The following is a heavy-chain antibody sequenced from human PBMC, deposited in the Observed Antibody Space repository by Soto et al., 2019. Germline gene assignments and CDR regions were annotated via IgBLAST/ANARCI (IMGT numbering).Heavy chain of an antibody. D-gene: IGHD6-19*01. CDR3: ARGHNPPFSIAVAGYTGFDY. V-gene: IGHV6-1*01. J-gene: IGHJ4*02. CDR1: GDSVSSNSAA. Sequence: PSQTLSLTCAISGDSVSSNSAAWNWIRQSPSRGLEWLGRTYYRSKWYNDYAVSVKSRITINPDTSKNQFSLQLNSVTPEDTAVYYCARGHNPPFSIAVAGYTGFDYWGKGTLVTVSS. CDR2: TYYRSKWYN.